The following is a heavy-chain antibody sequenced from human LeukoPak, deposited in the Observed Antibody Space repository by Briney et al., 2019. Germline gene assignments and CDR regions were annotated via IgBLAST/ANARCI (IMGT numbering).Heavy chain of an antibody. D-gene: IGHD3-22*01. CDR1: GYTFTASY. V-gene: IGHV1-2*02. CDR3: ARRYDTSGSLIY. CDR2: INPHSGGT. J-gene: IGHJ4*02. Sequence: ASVKVSCKASGYTFTASYIHWVRQAPGQGLEWMGWINPHSGGTYYAQKFQGRVTMSRDTSISTAYMELSSLRSDDTAVYFRARRYDTSGSLIYWGQGTLVTVSS.